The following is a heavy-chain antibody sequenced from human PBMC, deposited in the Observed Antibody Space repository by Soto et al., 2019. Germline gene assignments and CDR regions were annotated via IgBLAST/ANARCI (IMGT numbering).Heavy chain of an antibody. CDR1: GFTFSSYA. J-gene: IGHJ6*02. D-gene: IGHD4-17*01. CDR3: AKFYYGDYSYYCYGMDV. V-gene: IGHV3-23*01. Sequence: EVQVLESGGGLVQPGGSLRLSCAASGFTFSSYAMSWVRQAPGKVLEWVSAISGSGDSTRYADSVQGRFTISRDTSKHTLYLQMNSLRAEDTAVYYCAKFYYGDYSYYCYGMDVWGQGTTVTGSS. CDR2: ISGSGDST.